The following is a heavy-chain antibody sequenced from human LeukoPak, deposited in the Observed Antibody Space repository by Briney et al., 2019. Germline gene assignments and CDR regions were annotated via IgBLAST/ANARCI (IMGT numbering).Heavy chain of an antibody. CDR1: GGSFRGYY. CDR3: ARSLLGYSSSLGMYYFDY. D-gene: IGHD6-13*01. CDR2: INHSGST. V-gene: IGHV4-34*01. J-gene: IGHJ4*02. Sequence: PSETLSLTCAVYGGSFRGYYWSWIRQPPGKGLEWIGEINHSGSTNYNPSLKSRVTISVDTSKNQFSLKLSSVTAADTAVYYCARSLLGYSSSLGMYYFDYWGQGTLVTVSS.